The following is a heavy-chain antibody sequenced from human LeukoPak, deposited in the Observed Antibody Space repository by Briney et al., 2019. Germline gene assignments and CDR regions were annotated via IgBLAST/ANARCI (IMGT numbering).Heavy chain of an antibody. CDR3: ARWNGSGPFDY. D-gene: IGHD6-19*01. CDR1: GFTFSGFR. CDR2: INSDGSST. V-gene: IGHV3-74*01. Sequence: PGGSLRLSCAASGFTFSGFRMHWVRQAPGKGLVWVSRINSDGSSTTYADSVKSRFTISRDNANNTLYLQMNSLRAEDTAVYYCARWNGSGPFDYWGQGTLVTVSS. J-gene: IGHJ4*02.